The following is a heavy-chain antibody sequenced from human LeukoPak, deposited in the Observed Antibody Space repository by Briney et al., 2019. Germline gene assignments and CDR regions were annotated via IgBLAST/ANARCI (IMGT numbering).Heavy chain of an antibody. CDR2: ISGSGGST. J-gene: IGHJ4*02. CDR3: AKDEDYYGSGSIFDY. Sequence: QSGGSLRLSCAASGFTFSSYAMSWVRQAPGKGLEWVSAISGSGGSTYYADSVKGRFTISRDNSKNTLYLQMNSLRAEDTAVYYCAKDEDYYGSGSIFDYWGQGTLVTVSS. D-gene: IGHD3-10*01. CDR1: GFTFSSYA. V-gene: IGHV3-23*01.